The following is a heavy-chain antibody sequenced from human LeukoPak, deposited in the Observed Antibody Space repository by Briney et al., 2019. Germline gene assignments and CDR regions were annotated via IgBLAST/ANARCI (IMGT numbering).Heavy chain of an antibody. V-gene: IGHV1-69*04. CDR1: GGTFSSYA. D-gene: IGHD1-26*01. Sequence: SVKVSCNASGGTFSSYAISWVRQAPGQGLEWMGRIIPILGIANYAQKFQGRVTITADKSTSTAYMELSSLRSEDTAVYYCARSYSGSYEGDYWGQGTLVTVSS. J-gene: IGHJ4*02. CDR3: ARSYSGSYEGDY. CDR2: IIPILGIA.